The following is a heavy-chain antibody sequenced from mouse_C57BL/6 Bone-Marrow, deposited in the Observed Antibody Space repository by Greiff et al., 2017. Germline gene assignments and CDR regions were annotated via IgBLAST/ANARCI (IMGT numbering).Heavy chain of an antibody. CDR3: ARLGNYGSWFAY. D-gene: IGHD2-1*01. CDR1: GFTFSDYG. J-gene: IGHJ3*01. Sequence: EVHLVESGGGLVKPGGSLKLSCAASGFTFSDYGMHWVRQAPEKGLEWVAYISSGSSTIYYADTVKGRFTISRDNAKNTLFLQMTSLRSEDTAMYYCARLGNYGSWFAYWGQGTLVTVSA. V-gene: IGHV5-17*01. CDR2: ISSGSSTI.